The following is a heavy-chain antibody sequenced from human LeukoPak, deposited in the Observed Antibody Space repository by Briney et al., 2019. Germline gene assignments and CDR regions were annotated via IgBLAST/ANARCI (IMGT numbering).Heavy chain of an antibody. CDR1: GFTFSDYH. V-gene: IGHV3-11*01. Sequence: GGSLRLSCAASGFTFSDYHMSWICQAPGKGLEWVSYISSSGSTIYYADSVKGRFTISRDNAKNSLYLQMNSLRAEDTAVYYCARDAYPDYDFWSGYYGCYYYGMDVWGQGTTVTVSS. D-gene: IGHD3-3*01. CDR2: ISSSGSTI. CDR3: ARDAYPDYDFWSGYYGCYYYGMDV. J-gene: IGHJ6*02.